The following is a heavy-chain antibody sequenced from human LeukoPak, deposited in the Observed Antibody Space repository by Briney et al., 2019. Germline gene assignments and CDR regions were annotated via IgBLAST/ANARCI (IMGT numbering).Heavy chain of an antibody. Sequence: SETLPLTCTVSGASISSGSYYWSWLRQPAGTGLEWIGRIYTSGSTNYNPSLKSRVTITVDTSKNQFSLKLSSVTAADTAVYYCASSALWFGEFNWFDPWGQGTLVTVSS. CDR1: GASISSGSYY. CDR3: ASSALWFGEFNWFDP. J-gene: IGHJ5*02. D-gene: IGHD3-10*01. CDR2: IYTSGST. V-gene: IGHV4-61*02.